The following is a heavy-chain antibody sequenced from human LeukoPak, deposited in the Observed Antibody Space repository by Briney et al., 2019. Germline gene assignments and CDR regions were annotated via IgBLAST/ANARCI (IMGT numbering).Heavy chain of an antibody. J-gene: IGHJ4*02. Sequence: SETLSLTCTVSGGSISSYYWSWIRQPPGKGLEWLGYIYYSGSTNYNPSLKSRVTISVDTSKNQFSLRLSSVTAADTAVYYCARQRKSPDVLRFDYWGQGTLVTVSS. D-gene: IGHD1-14*01. CDR3: ARQRKSPDVLRFDY. CDR2: IYYSGST. V-gene: IGHV4-59*08. CDR1: GGSISSYY.